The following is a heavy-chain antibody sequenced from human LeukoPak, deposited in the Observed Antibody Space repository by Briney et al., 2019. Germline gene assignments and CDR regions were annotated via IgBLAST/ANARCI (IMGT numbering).Heavy chain of an antibody. Sequence: SETLSLTCTVSGGSISSVGYYWSWIRQPPGKGLEWIGYIYHSGSTYYNPSLKSRVTISVDTSENQFSLRLSSVTAADTAVYYCARGDYGDYDFDYWGQGILVTVSS. CDR3: ARGDYGDYDFDY. CDR2: IYHSGST. V-gene: IGHV4-31*03. D-gene: IGHD4-17*01. CDR1: GGSISSVGYY. J-gene: IGHJ4*02.